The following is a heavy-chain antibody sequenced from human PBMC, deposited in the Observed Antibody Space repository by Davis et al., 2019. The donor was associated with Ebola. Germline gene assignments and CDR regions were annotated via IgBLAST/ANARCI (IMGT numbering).Heavy chain of an antibody. D-gene: IGHD3-10*01. J-gene: IGHJ6*03. Sequence: PGGSLRLSCAASGFTFSTYGVSWVRQAPGKGLEWVSAISGNGGSTYYADSVKGRFTISRVNSQNTVYLQMYSLRAEDTAVYYCAKAQYYYGSGRDFHYMDVWGKGTTVTVSS. CDR3: AKAQYYYGSGRDFHYMDV. V-gene: IGHV3-23*01. CDR2: ISGNGGST. CDR1: GFTFSTYG.